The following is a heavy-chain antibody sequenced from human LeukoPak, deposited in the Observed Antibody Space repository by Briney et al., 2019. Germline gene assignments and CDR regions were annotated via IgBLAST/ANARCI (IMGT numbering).Heavy chain of an antibody. CDR1: GGSISSYY. Sequence: PSETLSLTCTVSGGSISSYYWSWIRQPPGKGLEWIGYIYYSGSTNYNSSLKSRVTISVDTSKNQFSLKLSSVTAADTAVYYCASLYYDFFHFDYWGQGTLVTVSS. J-gene: IGHJ4*02. V-gene: IGHV4-59*08. CDR3: ASLYYDFFHFDY. D-gene: IGHD3-3*01. CDR2: IYYSGST.